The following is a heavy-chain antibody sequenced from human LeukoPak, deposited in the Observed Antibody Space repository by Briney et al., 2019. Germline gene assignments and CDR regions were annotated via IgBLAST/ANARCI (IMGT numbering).Heavy chain of an antibody. D-gene: IGHD3-10*01. CDR2: ISGGGGST. CDR1: GFTFSSYA. V-gene: IGHV3-23*01. CDR3: AKDRYYASGSSYGNAFDI. J-gene: IGHJ3*02. Sequence: GGSLRLYCAASGFTFSSYAMSWVRQAPGKGLEWVSAISGGGGSTYYADSVKGRFTISRDNSKNTLYLQMNSLRAEDTAVYYCAKDRYYASGSSYGNAFDIWGQGTMVTVSS.